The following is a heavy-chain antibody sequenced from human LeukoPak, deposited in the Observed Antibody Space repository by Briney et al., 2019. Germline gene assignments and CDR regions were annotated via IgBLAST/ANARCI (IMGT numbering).Heavy chain of an antibody. CDR2: IYYSGST. D-gene: IGHD5-18*01. CDR3: ARVGDYSYGNY. Sequence: PSETLSLTCTVSGGSISSYYWSWIRQPPGKGLEWIGYIYYSGSTNYNPSLKSRVTISVDTSKNQFSLELSSVTAADTAVYYCARVGDYSYGNYWGQGTLVTVSS. CDR1: GGSISSYY. J-gene: IGHJ4*02. V-gene: IGHV4-59*01.